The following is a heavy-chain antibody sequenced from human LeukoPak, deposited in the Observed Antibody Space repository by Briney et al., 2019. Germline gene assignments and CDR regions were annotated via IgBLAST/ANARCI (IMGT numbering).Heavy chain of an antibody. J-gene: IGHJ4*02. Sequence: GGSLRLSCAAPGFTFSNAWMSWVRQAPGKGLEWVGRIKSKTDGGTTDYAAPVKGRFTISRDDSKNTLYLQMNSLKTEDTAVYYCRCYYDSKTPSDFDYWGQGTLVTVSS. D-gene: IGHD3-22*01. CDR2: IKSKTDGGTT. V-gene: IGHV3-15*01. CDR3: RCYYDSKTPSDFDY. CDR1: GFTFSNAW.